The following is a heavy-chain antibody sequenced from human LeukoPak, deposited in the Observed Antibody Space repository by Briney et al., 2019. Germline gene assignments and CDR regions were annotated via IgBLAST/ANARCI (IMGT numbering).Heavy chain of an antibody. Sequence: GGSLRLSCAASGFTFSNAWMSWVRQAPGKGLEWVGRIKSKTDGGTIDYAAPVKGRFTISRDDSKNTLYLQMNSLKTEDTAVYYCTTRYCSSTSCYDAFDIWGQGTMVTVSS. V-gene: IGHV3-15*01. D-gene: IGHD2-2*01. CDR2: IKSKTDGGTI. CDR1: GFTFSNAW. J-gene: IGHJ3*02. CDR3: TTRYCSSTSCYDAFDI.